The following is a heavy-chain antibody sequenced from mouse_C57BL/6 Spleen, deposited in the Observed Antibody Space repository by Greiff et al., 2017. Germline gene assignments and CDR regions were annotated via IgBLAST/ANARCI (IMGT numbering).Heavy chain of an antibody. D-gene: IGHD6-1*01. CDR3: TRDLSIPYAMDY. V-gene: IGHV5-9-1*02. Sequence: EVQRVESGEGLVKPGGSLKLSCAASGFTFSSYAMSWVRQTPEKRLEWVAYISSGGDYIYYADTVKGRFTISRDNARNTLYLQMSSLKSEDTAMYYCTRDLSIPYAMDYWGQGTSVTVSS. CDR1: GFTFSSYA. CDR2: ISSGGDYI. J-gene: IGHJ4*01.